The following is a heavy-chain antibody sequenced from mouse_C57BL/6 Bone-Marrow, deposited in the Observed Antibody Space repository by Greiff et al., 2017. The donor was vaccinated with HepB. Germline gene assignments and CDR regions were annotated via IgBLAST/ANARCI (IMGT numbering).Heavy chain of an antibody. Sequence: EVQLVESGGGLVKPGGSLKLSCAASGFTFSSYTMSWVRQTPEKRLEWVATISGGGGNTYYPDSVKGRFTISRDNAKNTLYLQMSSLRSEDTALYYCARELREYFDYWGQGTTLTVSS. D-gene: IGHD3-2*02. J-gene: IGHJ2*01. V-gene: IGHV5-9*01. CDR3: ARELREYFDY. CDR1: GFTFSSYT. CDR2: ISGGGGNT.